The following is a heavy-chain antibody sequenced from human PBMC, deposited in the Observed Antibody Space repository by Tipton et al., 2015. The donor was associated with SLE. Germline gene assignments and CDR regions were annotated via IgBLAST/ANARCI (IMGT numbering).Heavy chain of an antibody. D-gene: IGHD5-12*01. CDR3: ARGDSGYEMRFDP. J-gene: IGHJ5*02. CDR2: ISAYNGNT. Sequence: QLVQSGAEVKRPGASVKVSCKASGYTFTGYYMHWVRQAPGQGLEWMGWISAYNGNTNYAQKLQGRVTMTTDTSTSTAYMELRSLRSDDTAVYYCARGDSGYEMRFDPWGQGTLVTVSS. V-gene: IGHV1-18*04. CDR1: GYTFTGYY.